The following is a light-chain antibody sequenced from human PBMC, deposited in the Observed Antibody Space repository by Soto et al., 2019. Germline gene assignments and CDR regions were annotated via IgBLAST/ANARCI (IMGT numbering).Light chain of an antibody. J-gene: IGLJ1*01. Sequence: QSALAQPASVSGSPGQSIIISCTGTSSDVGSSNLVSWYQHHPGKAPKLIISEGSRRPSGVSGRFSGSKSGNTASLTISGLQVGDEADSYCCSFTASSSLYVFGTGTKVTVL. V-gene: IGLV2-23*01. CDR2: EGS. CDR3: CSFTASSSLYV. CDR1: SSDVGSSNL.